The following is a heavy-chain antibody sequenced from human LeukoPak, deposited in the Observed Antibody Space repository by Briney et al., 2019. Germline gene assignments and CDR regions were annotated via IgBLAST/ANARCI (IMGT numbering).Heavy chain of an antibody. Sequence: PGGSLRLSCAASGFTFSSYAMHWVRQAPGKGLEWVAVISYDGSNKYYADSVKGRFTISRDNSKNTLYLQMNSLRAEDTAVYYCARDGSSGWLGTYYFDYWGQGTLVTVSS. J-gene: IGHJ4*02. CDR2: ISYDGSNK. V-gene: IGHV3-30-3*01. CDR1: GFTFSSYA. CDR3: ARDGSSGWLGTYYFDY. D-gene: IGHD6-19*01.